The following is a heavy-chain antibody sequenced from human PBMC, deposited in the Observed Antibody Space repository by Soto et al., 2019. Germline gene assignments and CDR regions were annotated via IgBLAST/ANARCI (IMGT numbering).Heavy chain of an antibody. CDR1: GGSISTSSSTYY. J-gene: IGHJ4*02. CDR3: ARGSYYYDSSGYYHY. Sequence: SETLSLTCSVSGGSISTSSSTYYWGWMRQPPGKGLEWIASFFYSGKSFYNPSLKSRVTMSVDTSKNQFSLNLSSVTAADTAVYYCARGSYYYDSSGYYHYWGQGTLVTVSS. CDR2: FFYSGKS. D-gene: IGHD3-22*01. V-gene: IGHV4-39*01.